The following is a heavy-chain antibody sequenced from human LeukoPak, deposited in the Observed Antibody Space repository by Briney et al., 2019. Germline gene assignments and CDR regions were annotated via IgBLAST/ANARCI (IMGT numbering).Heavy chain of an antibody. J-gene: IGHJ4*02. CDR3: ARDLSMGTTVLDY. CDR1: GFTFSTYW. CDR2: IKEDRSEK. D-gene: IGHD4-11*01. Sequence: GGSLRLSCVASGFTFSTYWMNWVRQAPGKGLEWVATIKEDRSEKFYVDSVKGRFTISRDNAKNSLYLQMNSLRPEDTAVYYCARDLSMGTTVLDYRGQGTLVTVSS. V-gene: IGHV3-7*01.